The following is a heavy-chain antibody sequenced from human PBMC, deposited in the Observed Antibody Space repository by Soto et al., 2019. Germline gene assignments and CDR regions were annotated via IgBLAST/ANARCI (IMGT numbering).Heavy chain of an antibody. J-gene: IGHJ4*02. CDR2: INPNSGGT. V-gene: IGHV1-2*04. CDR3: ARGPPSSSWYESDY. CDR1: GYTFTGYY. Sequence: ASVKVSCKASGYTFTGYYMHWVRQAPGQGLEWMGWINPNSGGTNYAQKFQGWVTMTRDTSISTAYMELSRLRSDDTAVYYCARGPPSSSWYESDYWGQGTLVTVSS. D-gene: IGHD6-13*01.